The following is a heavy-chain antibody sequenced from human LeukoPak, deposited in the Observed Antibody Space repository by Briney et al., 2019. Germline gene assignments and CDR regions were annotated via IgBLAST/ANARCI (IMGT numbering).Heavy chain of an antibody. CDR1: GGTFSSYG. CDR3: ARDLYSGGSYYNYYYYYGMDV. V-gene: IGHV1-18*01. D-gene: IGHD1-26*01. CDR2: ISAYNGNT. Sequence: ASVKVSCKASGGTFSSYGISWVRQAPGQGLEWMGWISAYNGNTNYAQKLQGRVTMTTDTSTSTAYMELRSLRSVDTAVYYCARDLYSGGSYYNYYYYYGMDVWGQGTTVTVSS. J-gene: IGHJ6*02.